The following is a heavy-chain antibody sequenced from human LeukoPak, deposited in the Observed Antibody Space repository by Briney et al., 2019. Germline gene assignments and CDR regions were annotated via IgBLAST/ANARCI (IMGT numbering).Heavy chain of an antibody. Sequence: GGSLRLSCAASGFTFDDYAMHWVRQAPGKGLEWVSGISWNSGSIGYADSVKGRFTISRDNAKNSLYLQMNSLRAEDMALYYCARISGGNSDAFDIWGQGTMVTVSS. CDR3: ARISGGNSDAFDI. CDR1: GFTFDDYA. J-gene: IGHJ3*02. CDR2: ISWNSGSI. D-gene: IGHD4-23*01. V-gene: IGHV3-9*03.